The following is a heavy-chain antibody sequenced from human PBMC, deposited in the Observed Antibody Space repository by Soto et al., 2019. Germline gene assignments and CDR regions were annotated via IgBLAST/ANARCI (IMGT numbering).Heavy chain of an antibody. CDR1: GFIFSSDW. V-gene: IGHV3-74*01. J-gene: IGHJ4*02. D-gene: IGHD5-18*01. CDR2: INTDGSST. Sequence: GGSLRLSCAPSGFIFSSDWMHWVRQAPGKGLVWVSRINTDGSSTAYADSVKGRFTISRDNAKNSLYLQMNSLRDDDTAVYYCARDSGSSYGPFDYWGQGTLVTVSS. CDR3: ARDSGSSYGPFDY.